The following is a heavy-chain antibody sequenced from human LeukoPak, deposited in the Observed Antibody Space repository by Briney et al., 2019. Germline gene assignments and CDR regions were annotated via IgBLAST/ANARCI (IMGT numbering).Heavy chain of an antibody. CDR2: INHSGST. D-gene: IGHD4-11*01. Sequence: SETLSLTRAVYGGSFSGYYWSWIRQPPGKGLEWIGEINHSGSTNYNPSLKSRVTISVDTSKNQFSLKLSSVTAADTAVYYCARNPSHYSSVDYWGQGTLVTVSS. CDR3: ARNPSHYSSVDY. CDR1: GGSFSGYY. J-gene: IGHJ4*02. V-gene: IGHV4-34*01.